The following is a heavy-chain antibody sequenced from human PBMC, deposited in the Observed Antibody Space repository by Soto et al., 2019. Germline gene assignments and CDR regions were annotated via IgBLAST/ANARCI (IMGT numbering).Heavy chain of an antibody. CDR3: AKGSAAARPYYFDY. V-gene: IGHV3-23*01. J-gene: IGHJ4*02. CDR2: ITGGGSST. Sequence: EVQLLESGGGLAQPGGSLRLSCAAPGFTFSRYAMSWVRQAPGKGLEWVSAITGGGSSTYYADSVKGRFTISRDNSKHTLSLQMNGLRAEDTAVYYCAKGSAAARPYYFDYWGQGALVTVSS. CDR1: GFTFSRYA. D-gene: IGHD6-13*01.